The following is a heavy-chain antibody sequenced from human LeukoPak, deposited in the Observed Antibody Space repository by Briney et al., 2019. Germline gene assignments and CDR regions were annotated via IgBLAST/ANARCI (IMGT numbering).Heavy chain of an antibody. CDR2: IYHSGST. D-gene: IGHD4-17*01. CDR3: ARGLNRNDYGDYGY. CDR1: GAPISSNNW. J-gene: IGHJ4*02. V-gene: IGHV4-4*02. Sequence: SGTLSLTCAVSGAPISSNNWWWSWVRQPPGKGLEWIGEIYHSGSTNYNPSLKSRVTMSVDKSKNQFSLELSSVTAADTAVYYCARGLNRNDYGDYGYWGQGTLVTVSS.